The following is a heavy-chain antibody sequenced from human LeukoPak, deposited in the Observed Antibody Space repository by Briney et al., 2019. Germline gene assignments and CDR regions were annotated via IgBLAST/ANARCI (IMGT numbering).Heavy chain of an antibody. V-gene: IGHV1-69*13. J-gene: IGHJ3*02. Sequence: ASVKVSCKASGGTFSSYAISWVRQAPGQGLEWMGGIIPIFGTANYAQKFQGRVTITADESTSTAYMELSSLRSEDTAVYYCARDGIAARLGPGVAFDIWGQGTMVTVSS. CDR2: IIPIFGTA. CDR3: ARDGIAARLGPGVAFDI. D-gene: IGHD6-6*01. CDR1: GGTFSSYA.